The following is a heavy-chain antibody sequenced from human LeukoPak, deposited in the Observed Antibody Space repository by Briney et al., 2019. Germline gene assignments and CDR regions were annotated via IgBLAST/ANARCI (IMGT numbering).Heavy chain of an antibody. CDR2: ISSSGNTI. Sequence: GWALRLSCVASGFTFSDYYMSWIRQAPGKGLEWVSYISSSGNTIYYADSVRGRFTISRDNAKNSLYLQMNSLRAEDTAVYYCARFTRSSLVSWGQGTLVTVSS. J-gene: IGHJ5*02. CDR1: GFTFSDYY. D-gene: IGHD6-6*01. CDR3: ARFTRSSLVS. V-gene: IGHV3-11*01.